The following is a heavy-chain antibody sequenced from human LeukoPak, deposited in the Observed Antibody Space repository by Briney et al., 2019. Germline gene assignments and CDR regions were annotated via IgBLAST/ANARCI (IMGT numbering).Heavy chain of an antibody. V-gene: IGHV3-23*01. CDR2: ISGSGGGT. CDR1: GFTFSSYG. J-gene: IGHJ5*02. Sequence: PGGTLRLSCAASGFTFSSYGMSWVRQAPGKGLEWVSAISGSGGGTYYAASVKGRFTISRDNSKNTLYLQMNSLRVEDTAVYYCAKAGAVRFDPWGQGTLVTVSS. D-gene: IGHD3-10*01. CDR3: AKAGAVRFDP.